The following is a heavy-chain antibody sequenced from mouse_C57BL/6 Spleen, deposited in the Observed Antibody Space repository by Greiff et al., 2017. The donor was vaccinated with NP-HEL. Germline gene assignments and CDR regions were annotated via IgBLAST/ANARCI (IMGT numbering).Heavy chain of an antibody. Sequence: EESGPGLVKPSQSLSLTCSVTGYSITSGYYWNWIRQFPGNKLEWMGYISYDGSNNYNTSLKNRISITRDTSKNQFYLKLNSVTTEDTATYDCAKLWLLRNYAMDYWGQGTSVTVSS. V-gene: IGHV3-6*01. CDR1: GYSITSGYY. J-gene: IGHJ4*01. D-gene: IGHD2-3*01. CDR2: ISYDGSN. CDR3: AKLWLLRNYAMDY.